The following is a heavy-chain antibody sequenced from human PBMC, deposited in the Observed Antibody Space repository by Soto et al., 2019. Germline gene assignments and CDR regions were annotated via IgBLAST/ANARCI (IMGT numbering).Heavy chain of an antibody. V-gene: IGHV3-7*01. Sequence: GGSLRLSCAASGFSISRYWMSWVRQAPGKGLDWVADIKQDGSERYYVDSVKGRFTVSRDNAKKSLYLEMASLRVDDTALYYCARGGFSYGTGIESWGQGTLVTVSS. CDR1: GFSISRYW. CDR2: IKQDGSER. D-gene: IGHD5-18*01. CDR3: ARGGFSYGTGIES. J-gene: IGHJ4*02.